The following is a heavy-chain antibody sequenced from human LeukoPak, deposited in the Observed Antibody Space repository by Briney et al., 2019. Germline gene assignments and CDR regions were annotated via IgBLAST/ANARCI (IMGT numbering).Heavy chain of an antibody. CDR2: IYYSGST. D-gene: IGHD2-21*02. CDR1: GGSISSSSYY. J-gene: IGHJ3*02. CDR3: AGAYCGGDCYSGRAFDI. V-gene: IGHV4-39*07. Sequence: SETLSLTCTVSGGSISSSSYYWGWIRQPPGTGLEWIGSIYYSGSTNYNPSLKSRVTISVDKSKNQFSLKLSSVTAADTAVYYCAGAYCGGDCYSGRAFDIWGQGTMVTVSS.